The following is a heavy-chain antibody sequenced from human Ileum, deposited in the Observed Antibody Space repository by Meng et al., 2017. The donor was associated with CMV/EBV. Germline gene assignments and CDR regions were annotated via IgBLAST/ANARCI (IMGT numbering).Heavy chain of an antibody. CDR1: GFSLTLTGVA. Sequence: QITLKRAGPKLVKPTETLPLTWPFSGFSLTLTGVAVGWIRQPPGKALEWLALIYWDDDERYSPSLKTRLTITRDTSKNQVILTMTKMDPADTATYFCVHRSYSGQDDYWGQGALVTVSS. CDR2: IYWDDDE. J-gene: IGHJ4*02. D-gene: IGHD5-12*01. V-gene: IGHV2-5*02. CDR3: VHRSYSGQDDY.